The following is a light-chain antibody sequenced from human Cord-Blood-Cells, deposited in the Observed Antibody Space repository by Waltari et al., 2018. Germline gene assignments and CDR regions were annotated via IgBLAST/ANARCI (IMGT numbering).Light chain of an antibody. J-gene: IGKJ1*01. CDR1: QSVLYSSNNKNY. CDR3: QQYYSTPRT. V-gene: IGKV4-1*01. CDR2: WAS. Sequence: DIVMTQSPDSLAVSLGERATINCKSSQSVLYSSNNKNYLAWYQQKPGQTHKLLIYWASTRESGVPDRFSGSGSGTDFTLTISSLQAEDVAVYYCQQYYSTPRTFGQGTKVEIK.